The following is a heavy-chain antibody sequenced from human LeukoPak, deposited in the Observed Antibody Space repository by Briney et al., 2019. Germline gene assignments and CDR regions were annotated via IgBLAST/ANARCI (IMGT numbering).Heavy chain of an antibody. CDR3: AREGASNGYHYGMDV. D-gene: IGHD5-12*01. Sequence: GGSLRLSCAGSGFTFSLYNMHWVRQAPGKGLEWVALISFGGSPAYYADSVRGRFTISRDNSKNTLFLQMSSLKAEDTAVYYCAREGASNGYHYGMDVWGQGTTVSVSS. V-gene: IGHV3-30*04. CDR2: ISFGGSPA. CDR1: GFTFSLYN. J-gene: IGHJ6*02.